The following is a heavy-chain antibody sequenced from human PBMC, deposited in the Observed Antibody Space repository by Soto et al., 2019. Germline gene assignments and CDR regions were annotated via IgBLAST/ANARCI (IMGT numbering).Heavy chain of an antibody. V-gene: IGHV4-34*01. CDR3: ARGPGGYSNYPYYYYFYMDV. CDR2: INHSGST. CDR1: GGSFSGYY. J-gene: IGHJ6*03. D-gene: IGHD4-4*01. Sequence: SETLSLTCAVYGGSFSGYYWSWIRQPPGKGLEWIGEINHSGSTNYNPSLKSRVTISVDTSKNPFSLRLSSVTAADTAVYYCARGPGGYSNYPYYYYFYMDVWGKGSTVTVSS.